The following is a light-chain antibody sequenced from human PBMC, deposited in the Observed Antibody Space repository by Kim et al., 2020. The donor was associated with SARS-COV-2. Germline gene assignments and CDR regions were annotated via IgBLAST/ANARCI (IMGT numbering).Light chain of an antibody. Sequence: RATIHCRSSQTVFHRPNNKNYLAWYQQKPGQPPKLLIYWASTRESGVPDRFSGSGSGTDFTLTISSLQAEDVAVYFCHQYATFPYTFGQGTKLEI. J-gene: IGKJ2*01. V-gene: IGKV4-1*01. CDR1: QTVFHRPNNKNY. CDR2: WAS. CDR3: HQYATFPYT.